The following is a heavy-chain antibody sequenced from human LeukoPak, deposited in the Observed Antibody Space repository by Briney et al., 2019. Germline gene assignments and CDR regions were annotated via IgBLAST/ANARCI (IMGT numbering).Heavy chain of an antibody. D-gene: IGHD3-10*01. CDR1: GYTFTGYY. Sequence: GASVKVSCKASGYTFTGYYMHWVRQAPGQGLEWMGWINPNSGGTNYAQKFQGRVAMTRDTSISTAYMELSRLRSDDTAVYYCATMGRYGELSADYWGQGTLVTVSS. CDR2: INPNSGGT. CDR3: ATMGRYGELSADY. J-gene: IGHJ4*02. V-gene: IGHV1-2*02.